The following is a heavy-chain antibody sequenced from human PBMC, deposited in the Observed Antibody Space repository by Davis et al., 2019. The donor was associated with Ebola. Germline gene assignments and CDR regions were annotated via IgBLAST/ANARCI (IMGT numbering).Heavy chain of an antibody. CDR2: ISSSSSYT. D-gene: IGHD3-9*01. CDR3: ARDGYYDILYEPRMDV. V-gene: IGHV3-11*06. Sequence: GGSLRLSCAASGFTFSAYYMSWIRQAPGKGLEWVSYISSSSSYTNYADSVKGRFTISRDNAKNSLYLQMNSLRAEDTAVYYCARDGYYDILYEPRMDVWGQGTTVTVSS. J-gene: IGHJ6*02. CDR1: GFTFSAYY.